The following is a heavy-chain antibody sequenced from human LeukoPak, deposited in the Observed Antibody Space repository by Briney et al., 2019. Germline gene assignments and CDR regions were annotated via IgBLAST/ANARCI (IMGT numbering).Heavy chain of an antibody. CDR2: IKQDGSEK. J-gene: IGHJ3*02. D-gene: IGHD2-2*01. Sequence: GGSLRLSCAASGFTFSSYWMSWVRQAPGKGLEWVANIKQDGSEKYYVDSVKGRFTISRDNAKNSLYLQMNSLRAEDTAVYYCARDPPPAAANAFDIWGQGTMVTVSS. CDR1: GFTFSSYW. V-gene: IGHV3-7*01. CDR3: ARDPPPAAANAFDI.